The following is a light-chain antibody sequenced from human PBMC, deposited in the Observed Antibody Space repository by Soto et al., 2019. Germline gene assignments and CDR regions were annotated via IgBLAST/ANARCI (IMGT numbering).Light chain of an antibody. V-gene: IGKV1-6*01. Sequence: AIQMTQSPSSLSASVGDSVTITCRASQAIRTDLGWYQQRPGKAPKLLIYGTYNLQSGVPSRFSGSGSGTDFTLTFNNLKQEDFATYYCRQDYSYPRTFGQGTEMDSK. J-gene: IGKJ1*01. CDR2: GTY. CDR1: QAIRTD. CDR3: RQDYSYPRT.